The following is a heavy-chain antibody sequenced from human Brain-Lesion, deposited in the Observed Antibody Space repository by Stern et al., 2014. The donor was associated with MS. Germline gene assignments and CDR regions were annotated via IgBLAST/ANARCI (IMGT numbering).Heavy chain of an antibody. V-gene: IGHV4-61*02. CDR1: GGSISSGGYY. CDR2: IFNSGSP. Sequence: QLQLQESGPGLVKPSQTLSLSCTVSGGSISSGGYYWSWIRQPAGKGLEWIGRIFNSGSPSYHPSLKSRVTISIDPSKNQFSLRLNSMTAADTAVYYCARGRVVPGFQYYATDVWGQGTTVIVSS. D-gene: IGHD2-2*01. J-gene: IGHJ6*02. CDR3: ARGRVVPGFQYYATDV.